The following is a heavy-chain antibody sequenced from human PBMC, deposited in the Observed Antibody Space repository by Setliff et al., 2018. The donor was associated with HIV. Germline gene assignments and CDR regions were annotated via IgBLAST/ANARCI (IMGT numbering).Heavy chain of an antibody. CDR2: INYSGST. V-gene: IGHV4-34*01. CDR1: VGSFSGHY. Sequence: SETLSLTCAVYVGSFSGHYWSWIRQPPGKRLEWIGEINYSGSTNYNPSLKSRVTILVDTSKNLFSLKLSSVTPADTAVYYCARGVDNFWSGYVRWVQGTLVTVSS. J-gene: IGHJ4*02. D-gene: IGHD3-3*01. CDR3: ARGVDNFWSGYVR.